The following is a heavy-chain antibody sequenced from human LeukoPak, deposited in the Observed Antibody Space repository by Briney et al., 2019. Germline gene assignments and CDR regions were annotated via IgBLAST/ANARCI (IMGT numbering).Heavy chain of an antibody. CDR2: LYYSGSA. V-gene: IGHV4-39*07. Sequence: SETPSLTCTVSGGSISTNSYYWGWIRQPPGKGLEWIGTLYYSGSAYYNSSLKSRVTISADMSKNQFSLKLSSVTAADTAVYYCARVKETSRRHDAFDIWGQGTMVTVSS. CDR1: GGSISTNSYY. J-gene: IGHJ3*02. CDR3: ARVKETSRRHDAFDI.